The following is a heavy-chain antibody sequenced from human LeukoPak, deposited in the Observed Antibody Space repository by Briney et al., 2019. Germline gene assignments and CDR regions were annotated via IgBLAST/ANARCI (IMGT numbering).Heavy chain of an antibody. CDR1: GFTFSSYS. D-gene: IGHD6-13*01. J-gene: IGHJ4*02. CDR2: VCTSST. CDR3: ARVGSSRERDY. V-gene: IGHV3-21*01. Sequence: PGGSLRLSCAASGFTFSSYSMNWVREAPGKGLECVSSVCTSSTYYADSVRGRFTISRDNAKNSLSLQMNSLRDEDTAVYYCARVGSSRERDYWGQGTLVTVSS.